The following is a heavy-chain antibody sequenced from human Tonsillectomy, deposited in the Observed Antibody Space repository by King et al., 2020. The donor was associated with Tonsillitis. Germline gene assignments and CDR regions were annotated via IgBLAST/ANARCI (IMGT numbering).Heavy chain of an antibody. D-gene: IGHD7-27*01. CDR1: GFTFSSYS. CDR3: ERDGHWDYGYLYL. V-gene: IGHV3-21*01. CDR2: ITSSNNYI. J-gene: IGHJ2*01. Sequence: VQLVESGGGLVKPGGSLRLYCVASGFTFSSYSMNWVRQTPGKGLEWVSSITSSNNYIYYADSVKGRFTFSRDNAKNSPYLQMTSLRPEHTAVYYCERDGHWDYGYLYLCGRGTLVTVSS.